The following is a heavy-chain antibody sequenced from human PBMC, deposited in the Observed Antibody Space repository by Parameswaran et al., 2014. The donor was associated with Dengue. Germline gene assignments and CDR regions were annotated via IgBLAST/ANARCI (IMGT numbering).Heavy chain of an antibody. V-gene: IGHV3-11*01. CDR3: VSSGYRPDHY. CDR2: ISDSGSNI. Sequence: VRQAPGKGLEWLSFISDSGSNIHYADSVKGRFTISRDNVKNSLHLQMNSLRAEDTAVYYCVSSGYRPDHYWGQGALVTFSS. J-gene: IGHJ4*02. D-gene: IGHD5-18*01.